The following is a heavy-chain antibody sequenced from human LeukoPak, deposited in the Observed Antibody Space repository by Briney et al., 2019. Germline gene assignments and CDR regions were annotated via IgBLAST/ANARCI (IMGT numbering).Heavy chain of an antibody. Sequence: PSETLSLTCAVYGGSFSGYYWSWVRQPPGKGLEWIGEINHSGSTNYNPSLKSRVTISVDTSKNQFSLKLSSVTAADTAVYYCARQVVPAAIKTGCFDPWGQGTLVTVSS. CDR1: GGSFSGYY. V-gene: IGHV4-34*01. CDR2: INHSGST. D-gene: IGHD2-2*02. CDR3: ARQVVPAAIKTGCFDP. J-gene: IGHJ5*02.